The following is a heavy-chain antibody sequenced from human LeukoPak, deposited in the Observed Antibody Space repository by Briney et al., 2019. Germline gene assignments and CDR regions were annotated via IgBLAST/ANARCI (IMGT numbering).Heavy chain of an antibody. CDR1: GFTFSSYS. V-gene: IGHV3-48*01. CDR2: ISSSSSTI. Sequence: GGSLRLSCAASGFTFSSYSMNWVRQAPGKGLEWVSYISSSSSTIYYADSVKGRFTISRDNAKNSLYLQMNSLSAEDTAVYYCARYYYGSGNNWFDPWGQGTLVTVSS. CDR3: ARYYYGSGNNWFDP. J-gene: IGHJ5*02. D-gene: IGHD3-10*01.